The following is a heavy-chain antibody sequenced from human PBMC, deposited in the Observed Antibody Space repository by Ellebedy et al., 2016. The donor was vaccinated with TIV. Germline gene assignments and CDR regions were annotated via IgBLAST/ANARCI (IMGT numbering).Heavy chain of an antibody. V-gene: IGHV3-13*01. Sequence: GESLKISXAASGFTFSSYDMHWVRQATGKGLEWVSAIGTAGDTYYPGSVKGRFTISRENAKNSLYLQMNSLRAGDTAVYYCAREWGTGYSSSWYYYYGMDVWGQGTTVTVSS. J-gene: IGHJ6*02. CDR3: AREWGTGYSSSWYYYYGMDV. CDR1: GFTFSSYD. D-gene: IGHD6-13*01. CDR2: IGTAGDT.